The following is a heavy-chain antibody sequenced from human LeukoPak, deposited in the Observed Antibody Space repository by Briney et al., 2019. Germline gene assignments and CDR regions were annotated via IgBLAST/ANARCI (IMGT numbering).Heavy chain of an antibody. D-gene: IGHD5-24*01. J-gene: IGHJ6*03. CDR2: IIPIFGTA. V-gene: IGHV1-69*05. Sequence: SVKVSCKASGGTFSSYAISWVRQAPGQGLEWMGGIIPIFGTANYAQKFQGRVTIITDESTSTAYMELSSLRSEDTAVYYCAANSAHYYYYYMDVWGKGTTVTVSS. CDR3: AANSAHYYYYYMDV. CDR1: GGTFSSYA.